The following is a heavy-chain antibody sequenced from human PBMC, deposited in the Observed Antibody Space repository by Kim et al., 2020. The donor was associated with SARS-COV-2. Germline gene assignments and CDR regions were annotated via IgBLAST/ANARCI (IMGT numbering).Heavy chain of an antibody. CDR3: GKTGYSNGPVDY. J-gene: IGHJ4*02. CDR2: ISGNGGTT. Sequence: GGSLRLSCAAAGFTFNDYAMHWIRQVPGKGLEWISVISGNGGTTHYADSMKCRFTISRDNSRNFLYLQMNSLRNEDTALYFCGKTGYSNGPVDYWGQGTL. CDR1: GFTFNDYA. D-gene: IGHD3-22*01. V-gene: IGHV3-43*02.